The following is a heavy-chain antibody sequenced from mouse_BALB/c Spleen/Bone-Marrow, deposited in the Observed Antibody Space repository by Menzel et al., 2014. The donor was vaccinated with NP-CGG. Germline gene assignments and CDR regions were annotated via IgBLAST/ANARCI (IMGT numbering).Heavy chain of an antibody. CDR3: SRLRMITTYFDV. J-gene: IGHJ1*01. D-gene: IGHD2-4*01. CDR2: ISSSGSYT. CDR1: GFTFSTYA. V-gene: IGHV5-9-3*01. Sequence: EVHLVESGGGLAKPGGSLQLSCAASGFTFSTYAMSWVRQTPEERLEWVATISSSGSYTYYPDSVKGRFTISRDNAKNTLFLQMSSLRSEDTAMFYCSRLRMITTYFDVWGAGTTVTVSS.